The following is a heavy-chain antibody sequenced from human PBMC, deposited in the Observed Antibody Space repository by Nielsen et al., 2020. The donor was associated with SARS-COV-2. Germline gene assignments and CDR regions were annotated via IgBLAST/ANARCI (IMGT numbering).Heavy chain of an antibody. D-gene: IGHD1-1*01. Sequence: SETLSLTCTVSGGSISSYYWSWIRQPPGKGLEWIGYIYYSGSTNYNPSLKSRVTISVDTSKNQFSLKLSSVTAADTAVYYCARETASNWLDSWGQGILVTVSS. J-gene: IGHJ5*01. CDR2: IYYSGST. V-gene: IGHV4-59*12. CDR1: GGSISSYY. CDR3: ARETASNWLDS.